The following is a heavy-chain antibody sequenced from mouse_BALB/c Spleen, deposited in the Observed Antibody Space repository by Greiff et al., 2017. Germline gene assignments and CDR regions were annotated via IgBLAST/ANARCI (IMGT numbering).Heavy chain of an antibody. CDR3: ARIYYGNFYYAMDY. D-gene: IGHD2-1*01. Sequence: QSGPGLVKPSQSLSLTCTVTGYSITSDYAWNWIRQFPGNKLEWMGYISYSGSTSYNPSLKSRISITRDTSKNQFFLQLNSVTTEDTATYYCARIYYGNFYYAMDYWGQGTSVTVSS. CDR1: GYSITSDYA. CDR2: ISYSGST. V-gene: IGHV3-2*02. J-gene: IGHJ4*01.